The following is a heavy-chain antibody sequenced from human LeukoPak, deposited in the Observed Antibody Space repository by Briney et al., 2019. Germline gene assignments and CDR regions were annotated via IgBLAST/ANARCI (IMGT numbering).Heavy chain of an antibody. CDR3: ARLPYGDLATNAFDI. V-gene: IGHV3-74*01. Sequence: GGSLRLSFAASGFTFSNYWMHWVRQAPGKGLVWVSRINSDGINTSYADSVKGRFTISRDNAKNTLNLQMNSLRAEDTAVYYCARLPYGDLATNAFDIWGQGTMVTVSS. CDR2: INSDGINT. D-gene: IGHD4-17*01. CDR1: GFTFSNYW. J-gene: IGHJ3*02.